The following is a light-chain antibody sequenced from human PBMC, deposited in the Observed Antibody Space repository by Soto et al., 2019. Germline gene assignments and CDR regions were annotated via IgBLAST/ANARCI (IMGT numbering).Light chain of an antibody. CDR2: DNN. V-gene: IGLV1-51*01. CDR3: ETWDSSLSAVV. CDR1: SSNIEGNL. J-gene: IGLJ2*01. Sequence: SVLTQPPSVSAAPGQKVTISCSGSSSNIEGNLVSWYQQFPRTAPKLLIYDNNQRPLQTPDRFSGSKSGTSATLDITGLQAGDEADYYCETWDSSLSAVVFGGGTKLTVL.